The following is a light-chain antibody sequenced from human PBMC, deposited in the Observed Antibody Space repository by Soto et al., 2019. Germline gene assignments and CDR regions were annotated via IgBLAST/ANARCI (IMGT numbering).Light chain of an antibody. Sequence: EIVLTQSPGTLSLSPGERAPLSCRASQSLSSSQLAWYQQKPGQAPRILIYAASSRATGIPDRFSGSGSGTDFSLTISRLEPEDFAVYYCQQYDTSPRTFGQGNKVDIK. CDR2: AAS. J-gene: IGKJ1*01. CDR3: QQYDTSPRT. V-gene: IGKV3-20*01. CDR1: QSLSSSQ.